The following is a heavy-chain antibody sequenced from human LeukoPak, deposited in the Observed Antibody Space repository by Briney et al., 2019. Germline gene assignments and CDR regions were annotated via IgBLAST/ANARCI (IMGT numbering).Heavy chain of an antibody. CDR1: GYSFTSYW. CDR3: ARPGRDGGYSYGFDY. Sequence: GESLQISCKGSGYSFTSYWIGWVRQMPGKGLEWMGIIYPGDTDTRYSPSFQGQVTISADKSISTAYLQWSSLKASDTAMYYCARPGRDGGYSYGFDYWGQGTLVTVSS. CDR2: IYPGDTDT. J-gene: IGHJ4*02. V-gene: IGHV5-51*01. D-gene: IGHD5-18*01.